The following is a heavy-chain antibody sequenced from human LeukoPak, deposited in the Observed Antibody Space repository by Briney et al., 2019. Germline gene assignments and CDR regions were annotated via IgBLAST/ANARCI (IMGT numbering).Heavy chain of an antibody. J-gene: IGHJ4*02. CDR1: GFTFSSYE. CDR3: ASTTGIAVAAEPFDY. Sequence: GGSLRLSCAASGFTFSSYEMNWVRQAPGKGLEWVANIKQDGSEKYYVDSVKGRFTISRDNAKNSLYLQMNSLRAEDTAVYYCASTTGIAVAAEPFDYWGQGTLVTVSS. D-gene: IGHD6-19*01. V-gene: IGHV3-7*01. CDR2: IKQDGSEK.